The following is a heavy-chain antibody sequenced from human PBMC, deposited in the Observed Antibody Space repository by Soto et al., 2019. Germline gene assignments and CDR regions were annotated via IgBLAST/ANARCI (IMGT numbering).Heavy chain of an antibody. V-gene: IGHV3-74*01. D-gene: IGHD6-13*01. CDR1: GFTFSSYW. Sequence: GGSLRLSCAASGFTFSSYWMHWVRQAPGKGLVWVSRINSDGSSTSYADSVKGRFTISRDNAKNTLYLQMNSLRAEDTAVYYCARGYALVAAAGTEDYYYYGMDVWGQGTTVTVSS. J-gene: IGHJ6*02. CDR3: ARGYALVAAAGTEDYYYYGMDV. CDR2: INSDGSST.